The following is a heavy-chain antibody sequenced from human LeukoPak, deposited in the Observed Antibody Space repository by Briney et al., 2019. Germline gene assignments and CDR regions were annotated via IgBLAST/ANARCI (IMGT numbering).Heavy chain of an antibody. CDR2: MNPNSGNT. CDR1: GYTFTSYD. J-gene: IGHJ5*02. Sequence: ASVKVSCKASGYTFTSYDINWVRQATGQGLEWMGWMNPNSGNTGYAQKFQGRVTMTRNTSISTAYMELSSLRSDDTAVYYCARLGTYYDFWSGQTRGWFDPWGQGTLVTVSS. D-gene: IGHD3-3*01. CDR3: ARLGTYYDFWSGQTRGWFDP. V-gene: IGHV1-8*01.